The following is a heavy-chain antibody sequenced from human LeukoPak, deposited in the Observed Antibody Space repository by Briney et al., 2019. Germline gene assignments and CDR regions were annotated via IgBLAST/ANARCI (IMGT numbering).Heavy chain of an antibody. CDR2: ISYDGSNK. D-gene: IGHD3-22*01. Sequence: GGSLRPSCAASGFTFSSYSMHWVRRAPGKGIEWVAVISYDGSNKYYADSVKGRFTISRDNSKNTLYLQMNRLRGEDTAVYYCARDLYDSSGYYSHWGQGTLVTVSS. J-gene: IGHJ4*02. V-gene: IGHV3-30*01. CDR1: GFTFSSYS. CDR3: ARDLYDSSGYYSH.